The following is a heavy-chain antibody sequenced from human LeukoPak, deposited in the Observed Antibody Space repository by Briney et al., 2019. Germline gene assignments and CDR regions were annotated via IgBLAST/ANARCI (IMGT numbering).Heavy chain of an antibody. CDR2: IYYSGST. Sequence: SQTLSLTCTVSGGSISSGGYYWSWIRPHPGKGLEWIGYIYYSGSTCYNPSLKSRVTISVDTSKNQFSLKLSSVTAADTAVYYCARSSSWYYNWFDPWGQGTLVTVSS. V-gene: IGHV4-31*03. J-gene: IGHJ5*02. CDR3: ARSSSWYYNWFDP. CDR1: GGSISSGGYY. D-gene: IGHD6-13*01.